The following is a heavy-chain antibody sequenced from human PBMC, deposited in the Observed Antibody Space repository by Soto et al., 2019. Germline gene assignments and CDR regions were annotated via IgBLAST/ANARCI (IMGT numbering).Heavy chain of an antibody. CDR1: GVSFIGYY. Sequence: ADNLYLTCAGYGVSFIGYYWSWIRLPTGKGLEWIGEINHSGSTNYNPSLKSRVTISVGTSKNQFSLKLSSVTAADTAVYYCVGDDILCTRGDCSPDAFDMWGQGTMVT. V-gene: IGHV4-34*01. J-gene: IGHJ3*02. CDR3: VGDDILCTRGDCSPDAFDM. D-gene: IGHD2-21*02. CDR2: INHSGST.